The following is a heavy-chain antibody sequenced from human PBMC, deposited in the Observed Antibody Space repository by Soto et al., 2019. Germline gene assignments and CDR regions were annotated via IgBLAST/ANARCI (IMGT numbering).Heavy chain of an antibody. D-gene: IGHD5-12*01. CDR3: AKSPRGDGYADWYFDL. Sequence: VQVLESGGGLVQPGGSLRLSCAASGFTFTTYALTWVRLAPGRGLEWVSSIQPSDITYYPDSVRGRVTVSRDNSKNTLDRQMGSLIVENTAIYYCAKSPRGDGYADWYFDLWGRGTLVTVSS. J-gene: IGHJ2*01. CDR2: IQPSDIT. CDR1: GFTFTTYA. V-gene: IGHV3-23*05.